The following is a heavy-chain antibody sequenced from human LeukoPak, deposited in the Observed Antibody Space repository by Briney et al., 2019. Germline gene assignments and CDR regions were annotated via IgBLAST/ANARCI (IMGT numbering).Heavy chain of an antibody. Sequence: SETLSLTCAVYGGSFSAYYWSWIRQPPGKGLEWIGELNHSGSTNYNPSLKSRVTISVDTSKNQFSLKLSSVTAADKAVYYCGRLSESPATTESYYYYYMDVWGKGTTVTVSS. D-gene: IGHD1-1*01. V-gene: IGHV4-34*01. CDR3: GRLSESPATTESYYYYYMDV. CDR2: LNHSGST. CDR1: GGSFSAYY. J-gene: IGHJ6*03.